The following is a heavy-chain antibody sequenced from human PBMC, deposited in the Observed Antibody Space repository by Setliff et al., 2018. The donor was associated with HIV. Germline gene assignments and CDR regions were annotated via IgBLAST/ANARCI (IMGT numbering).Heavy chain of an antibody. V-gene: IGHV2-5*02. CDR1: GFSLTTPGVA. D-gene: IGHD1-26*01. CDR2: IYWDDAK. Sequence: VSGPTLVNPTQTLTLTCSFSGFSLTTPGVAVGWIRQPPGKALEWLALIYWDDAKRFSPSLKSRLTITKAASKNQVVLTMTNVDPVDTATYYCARDSGNYAFDYWGLGTLVTVSS. J-gene: IGHJ4*02. CDR3: ARDSGNYAFDY.